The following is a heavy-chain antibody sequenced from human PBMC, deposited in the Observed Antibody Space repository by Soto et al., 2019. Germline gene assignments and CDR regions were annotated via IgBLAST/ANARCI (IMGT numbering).Heavy chain of an antibody. V-gene: IGHV3-74*01. Sequence: EQLVESGGGLVQPGGSLRLSCATSAFDFGSYWMHWVRQAPGQGPVWVSRIYNDGSTTDYAGSVKGRFTISRDNAKHTLYLQMTSLTVEDTAVYYCARDLSGNTTPYFDLWGQGTLVTVSS. D-gene: IGHD1-7*01. CDR1: AFDFGSYW. J-gene: IGHJ4*02. CDR2: IYNDGSTT. CDR3: ARDLSGNTTPYFDL.